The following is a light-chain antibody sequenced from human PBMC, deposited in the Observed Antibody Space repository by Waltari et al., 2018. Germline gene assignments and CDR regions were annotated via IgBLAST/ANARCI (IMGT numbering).Light chain of an antibody. CDR2: EVS. CDR3: SSYTSSSTLLYV. Sequence: QSALTQPASVSGSPGQSITISCTGTSSDVGGYNYVSWYQQHPGKATKLMIYEVSNRPSGVSSLFSGSKSGNTASLTSSGLQTEDEADYYCSSYTSSSTLLYVFGTGTKVTVL. V-gene: IGLV2-14*01. CDR1: SSDVGGYNY. J-gene: IGLJ1*01.